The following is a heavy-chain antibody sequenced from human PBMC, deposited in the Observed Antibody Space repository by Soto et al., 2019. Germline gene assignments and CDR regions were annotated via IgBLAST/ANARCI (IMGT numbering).Heavy chain of an antibody. CDR2: IYHSGTT. V-gene: IGHV4-30-4*01. D-gene: IGHD3-22*01. Sequence: SETLSLTCSLSGGSISSGDYYWSLIRHPPGKGLECIGYIYHSGTTYYHPSLKSRVTISIDTSKNQFSLRLTSVTAADTAVYYCARESNYDYSRVIDCWGQGTLVTVSS. CDR1: GGSISSGDYY. CDR3: ARESNYDYSRVIDC. J-gene: IGHJ4*02.